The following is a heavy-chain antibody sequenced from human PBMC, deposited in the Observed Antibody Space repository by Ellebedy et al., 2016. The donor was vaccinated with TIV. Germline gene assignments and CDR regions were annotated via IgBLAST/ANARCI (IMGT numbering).Heavy chain of an antibody. CDR3: TRGPLDKIAIADEY. CDR2: INPNGRST. J-gene: IGHJ4*02. D-gene: IGHD2-21*01. V-gene: IGHV3-74*03. CDR1: GFTFSTYA. Sequence: GGSLRLXCAASGFTFSTYAMNWVRRAPGKGLVWVSCINPNGRSTTYADSVKGRFTVSRDDAKNTLFLQMNGLTAEDTAVYFCTRGPLDKIAIADEYWGQGTLVTVSS.